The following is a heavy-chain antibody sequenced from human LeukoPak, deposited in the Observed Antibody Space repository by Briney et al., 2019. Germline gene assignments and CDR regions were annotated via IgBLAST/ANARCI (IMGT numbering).Heavy chain of an antibody. D-gene: IGHD1-26*01. CDR1: GSTFSSYY. CDR3: AREWEVPRYFDY. Sequence: GGSLRLSCAASGSTFSSYYMSWVRQAPGKGLEWVASIKEEDGSDRYYVDSVKGRFTISRDNAKKSLFLQMNSLRAEDTASYFCAREWEVPRYFDYWGRGSLVIVSS. CDR2: IKEEDGSDR. J-gene: IGHJ4*02. V-gene: IGHV3-7*04.